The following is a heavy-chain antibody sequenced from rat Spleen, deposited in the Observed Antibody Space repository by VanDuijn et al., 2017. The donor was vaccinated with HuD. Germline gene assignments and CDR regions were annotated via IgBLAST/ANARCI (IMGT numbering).Heavy chain of an antibody. D-gene: IGHD1-2*01. J-gene: IGHJ4*01. CDR1: GFTFSHYG. V-gene: IGHV5-27*01. CDR2: ITNSGDST. CDR3: TTSNYYSAYIYLDA. Sequence: EVQLVESGGGQVQPGRSLKLSCAASGFTFSHYGMAWVRQAPTRGLEWVAYITNSGDSTYYRDSVKGRFTISRDNAKSTLYLQMNSLRSEDTATYYCTTSNYYSAYIYLDAWGQGTSVTVSS.